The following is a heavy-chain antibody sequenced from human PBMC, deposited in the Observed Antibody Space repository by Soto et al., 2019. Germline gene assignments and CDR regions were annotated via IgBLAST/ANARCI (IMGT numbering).Heavy chain of an antibody. Sequence: ASVKVSCKASGYTFTGYYMHWLRQAPGQGLEWMGWINPTSGGTNYAQKFQGWVTMTRDTSISTAYMELSRLRSDDTAVYYCARDGATYYDILTGFEGYYYYGMDVWGQGTTVTVSS. CDR1: GYTFTGYY. CDR2: INPTSGGT. J-gene: IGHJ6*02. D-gene: IGHD3-9*01. V-gene: IGHV1-2*04. CDR3: ARDGATYYDILTGFEGYYYYGMDV.